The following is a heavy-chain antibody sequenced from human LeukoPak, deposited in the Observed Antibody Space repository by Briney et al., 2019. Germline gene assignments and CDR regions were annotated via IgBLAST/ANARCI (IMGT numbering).Heavy chain of an antibody. CDR2: IRYDGTNK. V-gene: IGHV3-30*02. CDR1: GFTFSSYG. J-gene: IGHJ4*02. CDR3: ARDGVGFDY. Sequence: GGSLRLSCAASGFTFSSYGMHWVRQAPGKGLEWVTYIRYDGTNKYYADSVKGRFTISRDNSKNTVSLQLNTLRAEDTAVYYCARDGVGFDYWGQGTLVTVSS. D-gene: IGHD1-26*01.